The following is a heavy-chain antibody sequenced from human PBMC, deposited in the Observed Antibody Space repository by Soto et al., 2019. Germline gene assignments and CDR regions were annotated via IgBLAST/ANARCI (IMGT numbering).Heavy chain of an antibody. CDR1: GYTFTDYY. CDR2: INPNSGGT. J-gene: IGHJ4*02. D-gene: IGHD2-21*02. CDR3: VRGGNCHYDY. V-gene: IGHV1-2*02. Sequence: QVRLVQSGAEVKRPGASVKVSCKASGYTFTDYYLHWVRQAPGQGFEWMGWINPNSGGTNSAQRCQGRVTMTRDTSASTVYMEQSRLRPDDTALFYCVRGGNCHYDYGGQGTLVTVSS.